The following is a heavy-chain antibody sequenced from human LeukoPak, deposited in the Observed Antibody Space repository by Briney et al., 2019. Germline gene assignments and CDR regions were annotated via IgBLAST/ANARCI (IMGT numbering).Heavy chain of an antibody. CDR1: GGSISSYY. CDR3: ARVVSAPYSSGWYGNYFDY. D-gene: IGHD6-19*01. V-gene: IGHV4-4*07. J-gene: IGHJ4*02. Sequence: KPSETLSLTRTVSGGSISSYYWSWIRQPAGKGLEWIGRIYTSGSTNYNPSLKSRVTMSVDTSKNQFSLKLSSVTAADTAVYYCARVVSAPYSSGWYGNYFDYWGQGTLVTVSS. CDR2: IYTSGST.